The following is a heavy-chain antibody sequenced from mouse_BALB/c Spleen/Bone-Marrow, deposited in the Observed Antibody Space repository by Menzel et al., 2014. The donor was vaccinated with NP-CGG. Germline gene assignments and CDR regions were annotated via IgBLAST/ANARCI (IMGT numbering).Heavy chain of an antibody. Sequence: QVQLQQSGAELVRPGTSVKLSCKASGYSFISYWMNWVKQRPGEGLEWIGTIHPSDGETRLNQKFKDKATLTVDKSSSTVYMQFSSPSSEDSAVYYCARQDITAASDYWCQGTTLTVSS. D-gene: IGHD1-2*01. CDR3: ARQDITAASDY. V-gene: IGHV1-61*01. CDR1: GYSFISYW. J-gene: IGHJ2*01. CDR2: IHPSDGET.